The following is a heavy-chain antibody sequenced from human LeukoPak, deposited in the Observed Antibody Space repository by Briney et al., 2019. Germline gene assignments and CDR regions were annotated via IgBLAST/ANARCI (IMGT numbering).Heavy chain of an antibody. CDR3: AREMGSYSSGWHPDY. V-gene: IGHV1-2*02. CDR2: INPNSGGT. D-gene: IGHD6-19*01. J-gene: IGHJ4*02. CDR1: GYTFTDYY. Sequence: ASVKVSCKASGYTFTDYYIHWVRQAPGQGLEWMGWINPNSGGTNYAQNFQGRVTMTRDTSISTAYMEVSRLRSDDTAVYYCAREMGSYSSGWHPDYWGQGTLVTVSS.